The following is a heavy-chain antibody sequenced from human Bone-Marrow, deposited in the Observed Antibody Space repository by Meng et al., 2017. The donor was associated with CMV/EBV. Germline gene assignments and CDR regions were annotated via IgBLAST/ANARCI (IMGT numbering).Heavy chain of an antibody. CDR3: AKDRQSASSCLDH. V-gene: IGHV3-43D*03. CDR2: ISWDGDST. D-gene: IGHD6-13*01. CDR1: GFTFSSND. J-gene: IGHJ4*02. Sequence: GESLKISCAASGFTFSSNDMHWVRQTTGKGLEWVSLISWDGDSTYYADSVVGRFTVSRDNSKNSLYLQMDSLRPEDTALYYCAKDRQSASSCLDHWGQGTLVTVSS.